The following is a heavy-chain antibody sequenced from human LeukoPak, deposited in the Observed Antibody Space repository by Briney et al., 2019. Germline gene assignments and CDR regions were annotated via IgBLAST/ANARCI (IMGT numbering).Heavy chain of an antibody. Sequence: GGSLRLSCAASGFTFSSYGMHWVRQAPGKGLEWVAVISYDGTTKYYGDSVKGRFTISRDNSKNTLYLQMNSLRAEDTAVYYCARNLYDSSGYYLDYWGQGTLVTVSS. V-gene: IGHV3-30*03. CDR2: ISYDGTTK. CDR1: GFTFSSYG. D-gene: IGHD3-22*01. J-gene: IGHJ4*02. CDR3: ARNLYDSSGYYLDY.